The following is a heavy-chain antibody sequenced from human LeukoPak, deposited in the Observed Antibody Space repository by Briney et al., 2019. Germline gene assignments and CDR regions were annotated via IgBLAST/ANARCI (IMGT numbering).Heavy chain of an antibody. CDR2: ISGSGGTT. J-gene: IGHJ4*02. Sequence: PGGSLRLSCAASGFTFSRYAVSRVRQAPGKGLEWVSGISGSGGTTNYADSVKGRFTISRDNSKNTLYLQMNSLRADDTAVYYCAKERDGYNPFDDWGQGTLVTVSS. CDR3: AKERDGYNPFDD. CDR1: GFTFSRYA. D-gene: IGHD5-24*01. V-gene: IGHV3-23*01.